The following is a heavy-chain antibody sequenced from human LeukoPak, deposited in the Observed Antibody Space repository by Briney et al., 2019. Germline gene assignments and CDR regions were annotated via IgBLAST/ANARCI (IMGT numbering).Heavy chain of an antibody. CDR3: ARVRRRAANDY. J-gene: IGHJ4*02. V-gene: IGHV4-30-4*01. CDR2: IYYSGST. Sequence: PSETLSLTCTVSGGSISSGDYYWSWIRQPPGKGLEWIGYIYYSGSTYYNPSLKSRVTISVDTSKNQFSLKLSSVTAADTAVYYCARVRRRAANDYWGQGTLVTVSS. D-gene: IGHD2-15*01. CDR1: GGSISSGDYY.